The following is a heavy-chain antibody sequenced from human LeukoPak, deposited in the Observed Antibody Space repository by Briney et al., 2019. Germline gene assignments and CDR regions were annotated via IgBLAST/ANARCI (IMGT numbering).Heavy chain of an antibody. CDR3: ARGSGYDAPMPKLSDH. V-gene: IGHV3-21*01. CDR2: ISSSSSYI. CDR1: GFTFSSYS. Sequence: GGSLRLSCAASGFTFSSYSMNWVRQAPGKGLEWVSSISSSSSYIYYADSVKGRFTISRDNAKNSLYLQMNSLRVEDTAVYYCARGSGYDAPMPKLSDHWGQGTLVTVSS. D-gene: IGHD5-12*01. J-gene: IGHJ4*02.